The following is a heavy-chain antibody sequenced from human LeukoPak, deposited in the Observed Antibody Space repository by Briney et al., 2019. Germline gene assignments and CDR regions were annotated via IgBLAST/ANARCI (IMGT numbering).Heavy chain of an antibody. CDR1: GFTFSSYS. V-gene: IGHV3-21*01. CDR2: ISSSSSYI. J-gene: IGHJ4*02. D-gene: IGHD3-3*01. Sequence: GGSLRLSCAASGFTFSSYSMNSVRQAPGKGLEWVSSISSSSSYIYYADAVKGRFTISRDNAKNFLYLQMNSLRAEDTAVYYCARDQYFWSGYSTPAGDYWGQGTLVTVSS. CDR3: ARDQYFWSGYSTPAGDY.